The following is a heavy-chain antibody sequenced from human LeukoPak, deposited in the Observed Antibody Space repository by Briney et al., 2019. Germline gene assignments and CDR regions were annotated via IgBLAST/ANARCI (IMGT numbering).Heavy chain of an antibody. Sequence: GGSLRLSCAASGFTFSSYGMHWVRQAPGKGLEWVAVISYDGSNKYYADSVKGRFTISRDNSKNTLYLQMNSLRAEDTAVYYCAKGPGYFDLWGRGTLVTVSS. J-gene: IGHJ2*01. CDR1: GFTFSSYG. V-gene: IGHV3-30*18. CDR3: AKGPGYFDL. CDR2: ISYDGSNK.